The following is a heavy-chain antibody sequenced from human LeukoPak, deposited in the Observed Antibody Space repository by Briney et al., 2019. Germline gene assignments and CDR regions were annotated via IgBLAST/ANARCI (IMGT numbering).Heavy chain of an antibody. V-gene: IGHV3-30*02. CDR2: IRYDGSNK. CDR3: AKDRFLEWLPQYYFDY. J-gene: IGHJ4*02. Sequence: GSLRLSCAASGFTFSSYGMHWVRQAPGKGLEWVAFIRYDGSNKYYADSVKGRFTISRDNSKNTLYLQMDSLRAEDTAVYYCAKDRFLEWLPQYYFDYWGQGPLVTVSS. CDR1: GFTFSSYG. D-gene: IGHD3-3*01.